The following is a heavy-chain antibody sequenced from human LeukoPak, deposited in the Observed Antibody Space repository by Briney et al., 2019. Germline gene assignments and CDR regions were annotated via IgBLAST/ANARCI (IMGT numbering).Heavy chain of an antibody. CDR3: AKDGQPLHYYDSSGYLGYFDY. Sequence: GGSLRLSCAASGFTFSSYGMHWVRQAPGKGLVWVAVISYDGSNKYYADSVKGRFTISRDNSKNTLYLQMNSLRAEDTAVYYCAKDGQPLHYYDSSGYLGYFDYWGQGTLVTVSS. J-gene: IGHJ4*02. D-gene: IGHD3-22*01. CDR1: GFTFSSYG. V-gene: IGHV3-30*18. CDR2: ISYDGSNK.